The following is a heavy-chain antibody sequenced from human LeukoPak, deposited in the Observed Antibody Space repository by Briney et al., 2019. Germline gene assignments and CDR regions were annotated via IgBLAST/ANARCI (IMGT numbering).Heavy chain of an antibody. D-gene: IGHD3-22*01. CDR1: GYSFTSYW. J-gene: IGHJ4*02. CDR2: IYPGDSDT. CDR3: ARPSMGGYYFFDY. Sequence: GASLKISCKGSGYSFTSYWIGWVRQLPGKGLEWMGIIYPGDSDTRYSPSFQGQVTISADKCISTGYLQWSSLKASDTAMYYCARPSMGGYYFFDYWGQGTLVTVSS. V-gene: IGHV5-51*01.